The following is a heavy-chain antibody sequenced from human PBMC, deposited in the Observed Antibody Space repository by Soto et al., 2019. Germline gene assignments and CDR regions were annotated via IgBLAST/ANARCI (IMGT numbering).Heavy chain of an antibody. V-gene: IGHV3-9*01. D-gene: IGHD3-10*01. CDR2: ISWNSGSI. CDR3: AKSFLWFGELSYYGMDV. CDR1: GFTFDDYA. J-gene: IGHJ6*02. Sequence: PGGSLRLSCAASGFTFDDYAMHWVRQAPGKGLEWVSGISWNSGSIGYADSVKGRFTISRDNAKNSLYLQMNSLRAEDTALNYCAKSFLWFGELSYYGMDVWGQGTTVTVSS.